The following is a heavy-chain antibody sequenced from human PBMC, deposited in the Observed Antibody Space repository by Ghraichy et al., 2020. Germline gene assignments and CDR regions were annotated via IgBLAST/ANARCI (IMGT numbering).Heavy chain of an antibody. J-gene: IGHJ3*02. CDR2: IKRDGSQE. Sequence: GGSLRLSCEAFEFTFSTYWMTWVRQAPGKGLEWVANIKRDGSQEHYVDSVKGRLTISRDNAKNSLYLQMNSLRAEDTAVYYCARDSSTASDYFYDAFDIWGQGTMVTVS. CDR3: ARDSSTASDYFYDAFDI. D-gene: IGHD5-12*01. CDR1: EFTFSTYW. V-gene: IGHV3-7*01.